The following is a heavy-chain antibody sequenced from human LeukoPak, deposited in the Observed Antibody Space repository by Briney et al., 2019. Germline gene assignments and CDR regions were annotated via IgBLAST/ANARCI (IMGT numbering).Heavy chain of an antibody. V-gene: IGHV3-21*01. CDR1: GFTFSSYS. CDR3: AREGSIVPHQDLDH. CDR2: ISSTGSGV. Sequence: PGGSLRLSCAASGFTFSSYSMNWVRQAPGKGLEWVSSISSTGSGVFHADSVMGRFTISRDNAKNSLYLEMNSLRADDTAVYYCAREGSIVPHQDLDHWGQGILVTVSS. D-gene: IGHD2-15*01. J-gene: IGHJ4*02.